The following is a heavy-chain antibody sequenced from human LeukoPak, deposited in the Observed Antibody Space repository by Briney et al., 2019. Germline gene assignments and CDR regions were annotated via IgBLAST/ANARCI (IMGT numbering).Heavy chain of an antibody. CDR3: AKPLGYSSSWGN. CDR1: GFTFSSYG. V-gene: IGHV3-30*18. D-gene: IGHD6-13*01. J-gene: IGHJ4*02. CDR2: ISYDGSNK. Sequence: GRSLRLSCAASGFTFSSYGMHWLRQAPGKGLEWVAVISYDGSNKYYADSVKGRFTISRDNSKNTLYLQMNSLRAEDTAVYYCAKPLGYSSSWGNWGQGTLVTVSS.